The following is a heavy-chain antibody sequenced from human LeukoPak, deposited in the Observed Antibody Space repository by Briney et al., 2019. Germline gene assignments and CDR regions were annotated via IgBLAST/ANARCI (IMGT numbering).Heavy chain of an antibody. CDR1: GFTFSSYA. D-gene: IGHD6-13*01. CDR3: AKNAAAAGVNWFDP. Sequence: PGGSLRLSCTASGFTFSSYAMNWVRQAPGKGLEWVSGIGAGGTFTYYADSVKGRFTIFRDNSRNTLYLQMNSLRADDTAVYYCAKNAAAAGVNWFDPWGQGTLVTVSS. CDR2: IGAGGTFT. J-gene: IGHJ5*02. V-gene: IGHV3-23*01.